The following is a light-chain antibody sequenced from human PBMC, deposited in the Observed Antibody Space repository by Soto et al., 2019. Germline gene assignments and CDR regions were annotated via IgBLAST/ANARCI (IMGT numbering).Light chain of an antibody. J-gene: IGLJ3*02. CDR1: SSDVGGYKY. V-gene: IGLV2-14*01. CDR3: TSYTNSTSGV. Sequence: QSALTQPASVSGSPGQSITISCTGTSSDVGGYKYVSWYQQHPGKAPKLIIYEVSNRPSGLSNRFSGSKSGNTASLTISGLQTEDEADYYCTSYTNSTSGVFGGGTQLTVL. CDR2: EVS.